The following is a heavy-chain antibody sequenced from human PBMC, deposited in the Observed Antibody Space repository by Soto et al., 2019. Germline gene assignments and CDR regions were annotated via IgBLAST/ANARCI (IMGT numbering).Heavy chain of an antibody. CDR1: GYTFTANY. D-gene: IGHD3-22*01. Sequence: ASVKVSCKASGYTFTANYFHWVRQAPGQGLEWMGWINPKNGGVMLAQSFQGWVTLTRDTSINTAYMELSSLRSEDTAVYYCAARAHYYDSSGYYDYWGQGTLVTVSS. CDR3: AARAHYYDSSGYYDY. J-gene: IGHJ4*02. CDR2: INPKNGGV. V-gene: IGHV1-2*04.